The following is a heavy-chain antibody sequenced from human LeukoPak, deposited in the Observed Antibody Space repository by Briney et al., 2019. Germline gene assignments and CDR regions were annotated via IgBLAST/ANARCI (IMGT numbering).Heavy chain of an antibody. V-gene: IGHV1-2*02. J-gene: IGHJ4*02. CDR2: INPNSGGT. CDR3: ATDRVAATSRPFDY. D-gene: IGHD6-19*01. CDR1: GYTFTGYY. Sequence: ASVKVSCKASGYTFTGYYMHWVRQAPGQGLEWMGWINPNSGGTNYAQKFQGRVTMTRDTSISTAYMELSRLRSDDTAVYYCATDRVAATSRPFDYWGQGTLVTVSS.